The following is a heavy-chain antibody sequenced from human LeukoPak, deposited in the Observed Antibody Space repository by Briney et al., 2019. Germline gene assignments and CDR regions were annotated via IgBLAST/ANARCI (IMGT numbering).Heavy chain of an antibody. CDR1: GGTFSSYA. CDR3: ARSEAARPSLSPFDI. Sequence: SVKVSCKASGGTFSSYAISWVRQAPGQGLEWMGGIIPIFGTANYAQKFQGRVTITADESTSTAYMELSSLRSEDTAVYYCARSEAARPSLSPFDIWGQGTMVTVSS. J-gene: IGHJ3*02. CDR2: IIPIFGTA. D-gene: IGHD6-6*01. V-gene: IGHV1-69*13.